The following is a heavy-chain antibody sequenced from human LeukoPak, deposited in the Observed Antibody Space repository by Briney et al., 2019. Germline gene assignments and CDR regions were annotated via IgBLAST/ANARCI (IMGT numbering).Heavy chain of an antibody. CDR2: ISSSGSTI. J-gene: IGHJ4*02. D-gene: IGHD3-10*01. CDR1: GFTFSSYE. Sequence: GGSLRLSCAASGFTFSSYEMNWVRQAPGKGLEWVSYISSSGSTIYYADSVKGRFTISRDNAKNSLYLQMNSLRAEDMAVYYCASVGGHLWFGDPSWGQGTLVTVSS. CDR3: ASVGGHLWFGDPS. V-gene: IGHV3-48*03.